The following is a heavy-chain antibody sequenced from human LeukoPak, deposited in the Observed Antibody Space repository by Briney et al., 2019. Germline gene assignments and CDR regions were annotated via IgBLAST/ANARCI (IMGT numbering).Heavy chain of an antibody. CDR3: ARSVVARTFDY. Sequence: PSEPLSLTCTVSGRAFSSGSYYWSWPRQPPGKGLEWIGYIYYSGSTNYNPSPKSRVTISIDTSKNQFSVKLSSVTAADTAIYYCARSVVARTFDYWGQGTLVTVSS. D-gene: IGHD2-15*01. CDR1: GRAFSSGSYY. CDR2: IYYSGST. J-gene: IGHJ4*02. V-gene: IGHV4-61*01.